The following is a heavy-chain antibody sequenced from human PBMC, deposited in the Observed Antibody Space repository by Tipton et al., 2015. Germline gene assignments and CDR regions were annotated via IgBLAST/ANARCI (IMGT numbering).Heavy chain of an antibody. J-gene: IGHJ6*02. CDR1: GGSVSSGGYY. V-gene: IGHV4-61*08. Sequence: TLSLTCTVSGGSVSSGGYYWSWIRQPPGKGLEWIGYISFSDTTHYNPSLKSRITISLNTSKNQFSLKMSSVTAADTAVYFCARDLEHGMDVWGQGTTVTVS. CDR3: ARDLEHGMDV. CDR2: ISFSDTT.